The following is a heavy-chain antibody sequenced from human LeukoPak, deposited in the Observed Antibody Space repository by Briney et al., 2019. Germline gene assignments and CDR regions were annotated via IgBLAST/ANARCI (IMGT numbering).Heavy chain of an antibody. Sequence: ASVKVSCKASGYTFTGYYIHWVRQAPGQGLEWVGWINPSSGGTAYAQKFQGRVTMTRDTSINTAYMEPSSLRSDDAAVYYCARTYYDGSGYYYFDYWGQGTLVTVSS. CDR1: GYTFTGYY. CDR2: INPSSGGT. J-gene: IGHJ4*02. D-gene: IGHD3-22*01. V-gene: IGHV1-2*02. CDR3: ARTYYDGSGYYYFDY.